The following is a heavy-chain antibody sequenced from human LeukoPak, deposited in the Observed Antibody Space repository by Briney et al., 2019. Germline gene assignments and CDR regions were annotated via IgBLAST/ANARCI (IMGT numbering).Heavy chain of an antibody. D-gene: IGHD3-10*01. Sequence: GGSLRLSCAASGFTFSSYSMNWVRQAPGKGLEWVSSISSSSSYIYYADPVKGRFTISRDNAKNSLYLQMNSLRAEDTAVYYCARDPPTCYYGSGSYSPEDYWGQGTLVTVSS. V-gene: IGHV3-21*01. CDR3: ARDPPTCYYGSGSYSPEDY. CDR1: GFTFSSYS. CDR2: ISSSSSYI. J-gene: IGHJ4*02.